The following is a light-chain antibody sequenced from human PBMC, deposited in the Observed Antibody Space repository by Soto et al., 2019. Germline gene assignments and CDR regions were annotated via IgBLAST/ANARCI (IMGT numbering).Light chain of an antibody. CDR2: GAS. J-gene: IGKJ1*01. Sequence: TQSPSSLSASVGDRVTITCRASQSVSSNLAWYQQKPGQAPRLLIYGASTRATGIPARFSGSGSGTEFTLTISSLQSEDFAIYFCQQYNNWPPDRTFGQGTKVEIK. V-gene: IGKV3-15*01. CDR1: QSVSSN. CDR3: QQYNNWPPDRT.